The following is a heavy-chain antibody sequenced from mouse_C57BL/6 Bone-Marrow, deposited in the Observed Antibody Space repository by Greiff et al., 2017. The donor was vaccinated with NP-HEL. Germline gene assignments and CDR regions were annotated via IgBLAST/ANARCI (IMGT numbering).Heavy chain of an antibody. D-gene: IGHD2-3*01. V-gene: IGHV1-55*01. J-gene: IGHJ4*01. CDR3: ARSEGLLPHYYAMDY. Sequence: QVPLPPPGAELVKPGGFVKMSCKASGYTFTSYWITWVKPRPGPGLEWIWDIYPGSGSTNYNEEYKSKATLTVDTSSSTAYMQLSSLTSEDSAVYYCARSEGLLPHYYAMDYWGQGTSVTVSS. CDR1: GYTFTSYW. CDR2: IYPGSGST.